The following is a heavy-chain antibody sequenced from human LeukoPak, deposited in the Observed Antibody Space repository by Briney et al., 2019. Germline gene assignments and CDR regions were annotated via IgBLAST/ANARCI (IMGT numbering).Heavy chain of an antibody. CDR3: ARDPRTHSSGWDYYYYMDV. Sequence: ASVKVSCKASGYTFTGYYMHWVRQAPGQGLEWMGWINPNSGGTNYAQKFQGRVTMTRDTSISTAYMELSRLRSEDTAVYHCARDPRTHSSGWDYYYYMDVWGKGTTVTVSS. V-gene: IGHV1-2*02. D-gene: IGHD6-19*01. J-gene: IGHJ6*03. CDR1: GYTFTGYY. CDR2: INPNSGGT.